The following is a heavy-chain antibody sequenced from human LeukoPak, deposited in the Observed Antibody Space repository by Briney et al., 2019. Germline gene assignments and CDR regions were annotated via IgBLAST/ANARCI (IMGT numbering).Heavy chain of an antibody. CDR1: GFTFRNYV. Sequence: GGSLRLSCAASGFTFRNYVIHWVRQAPGKGLEWVAVTSSDLNVKLYADSVKGRFTISRDNSKNTLYLQMNSLRAEDTAVYYCAREGIAARPPLDYWGQGTLVTVSS. V-gene: IGHV3-30-3*01. CDR2: TSSDLNVK. CDR3: AREGIAARPPLDY. J-gene: IGHJ4*02. D-gene: IGHD6-6*01.